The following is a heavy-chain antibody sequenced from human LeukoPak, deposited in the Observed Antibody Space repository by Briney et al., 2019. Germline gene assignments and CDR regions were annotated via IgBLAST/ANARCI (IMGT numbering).Heavy chain of an antibody. D-gene: IGHD3-16*01. CDR2: VYYTGDT. CDR3: ARDLSPRGGLYYFDY. Sequence: SETLSLTCTVSGGSISSHYWIWIRQPPGRGLEWIGYVYYTGDTNYNPSLKSRVTISIDTSKNQFSLKLTSVTAADTAVYYCARDLSPRGGLYYFDYWGQGTLVTVSS. CDR1: GGSISSHY. J-gene: IGHJ4*02. V-gene: IGHV4-59*11.